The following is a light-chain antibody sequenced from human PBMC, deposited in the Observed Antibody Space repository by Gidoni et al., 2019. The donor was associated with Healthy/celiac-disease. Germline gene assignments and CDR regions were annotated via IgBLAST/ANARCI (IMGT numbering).Light chain of an antibody. CDR2: GPS. Sequence: EIVWTQSPGTLSLSPGERATLSFRASQSVSSSYLAWYQQKPGQAPRLLIDGPSSRATGIPDRFSGSGSGTDFTLTISRLEPEDFAVYYCQQYGSSLYTFGQGTKLEIK. CDR3: QQYGSSLYT. CDR1: QSVSSSY. J-gene: IGKJ2*01. V-gene: IGKV3-20*01.